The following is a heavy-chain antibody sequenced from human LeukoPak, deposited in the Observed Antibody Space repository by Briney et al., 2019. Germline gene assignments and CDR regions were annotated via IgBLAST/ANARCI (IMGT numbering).Heavy chain of an antibody. D-gene: IGHD3-3*01. CDR1: GGSISSYY. J-gene: IGHJ4*02. Sequence: SETLSLTCTVSGGSISSYYWSWIRQPPGKGLEWIGYIYYSGSTSYNPSLQSRISISLDTSMNQFSLKLNSVTAADTAVYFCARLTAVSIFGVVALWGQGTLVTVSS. V-gene: IGHV4-59*08. CDR2: IYYSGST. CDR3: ARLTAVSIFGVVAL.